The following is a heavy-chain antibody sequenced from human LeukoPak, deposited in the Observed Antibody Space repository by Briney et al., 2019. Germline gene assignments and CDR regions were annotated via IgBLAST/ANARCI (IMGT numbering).Heavy chain of an antibody. D-gene: IGHD2-2*02. V-gene: IGHV4-59*11. CDR2: IYYSGST. J-gene: IGHJ5*02. CDR3: ARAQGFYCSSTSCYTGAGWFDP. CDR1: GGSISSHY. Sequence: SETLSLTCTVSGGSISSHYWSWIRQPPGKGLEWIGYIYYSGSTNYNPSLKSRVIISVDTSKNQFSLKLSSVTAADTAVYYCARAQGFYCSSTSCYTGAGWFDPWGQGTLVTVSS.